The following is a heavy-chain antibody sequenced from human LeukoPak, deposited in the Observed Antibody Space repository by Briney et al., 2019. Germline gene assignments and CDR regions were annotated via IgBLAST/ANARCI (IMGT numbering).Heavy chain of an antibody. V-gene: IGHV4-31*03. Sequence: SETLSLTCTVSGGSISSGGYYWSWIRQHPGKGLEWIGYIYYSGSTYYNPSLKSRVTISVDTSKNQFSLKLSSVTAADTAVYYCARMGTPKNHYGMDVWGQGTTVTVSS. J-gene: IGHJ6*02. CDR2: IYYSGST. CDR3: ARMGTPKNHYGMDV. D-gene: IGHD7-27*01. CDR1: GGSISSGGYY.